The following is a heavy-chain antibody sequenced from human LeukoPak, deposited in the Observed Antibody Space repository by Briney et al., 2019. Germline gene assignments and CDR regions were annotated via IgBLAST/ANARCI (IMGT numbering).Heavy chain of an antibody. Sequence: GGSLRLSCAASGFTFSSYWMHWVRQAPGKGLVWVSRINSDGSSTSYADSVKGRFTISRDNAKNTLYLQMNSLRAEDTAVYYCARDRWAVLKKWELRGGDYWGQGTLVTVSS. CDR2: INSDGSST. CDR1: GFTFSSYW. CDR3: ARDRWAVLKKWELRGGDY. D-gene: IGHD1-26*01. V-gene: IGHV3-74*01. J-gene: IGHJ4*02.